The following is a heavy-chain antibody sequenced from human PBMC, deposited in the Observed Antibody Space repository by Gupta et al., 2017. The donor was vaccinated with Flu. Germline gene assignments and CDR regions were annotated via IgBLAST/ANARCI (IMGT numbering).Heavy chain of an antibody. Sequence: QVQLVQSGAEVKTPGASVKVSCKASGYTFIDYYIHWVRQAPGQGLEWMGRINPHSGGTNYAQKFQGRVTMTRDTSISTAYMEVSSLRSDDTAVYYCARDRYCSSTGCHGLYDAFNVWGQGTMVTVSS. CDR2: INPHSGGT. D-gene: IGHD2-2*01. CDR1: GYTFIDYY. J-gene: IGHJ3*01. V-gene: IGHV1-2*06. CDR3: ARDRYCSSTGCHGLYDAFNV.